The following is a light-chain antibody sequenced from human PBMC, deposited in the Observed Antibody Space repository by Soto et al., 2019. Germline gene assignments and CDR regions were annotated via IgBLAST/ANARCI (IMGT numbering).Light chain of an antibody. CDR3: QAWDSSTVI. J-gene: IGLJ2*01. Sequence: SYELTQPPSVSVSPGQTASISCSGDKLGDKYVCWYQQKPGQSPVLVIYEDRKRPSGIPERFSGSNSGNTATLTISGTQAMDEADYYCQAWDSSTVIFGGGTKLTVL. CDR2: EDR. CDR1: KLGDKY. V-gene: IGLV3-1*01.